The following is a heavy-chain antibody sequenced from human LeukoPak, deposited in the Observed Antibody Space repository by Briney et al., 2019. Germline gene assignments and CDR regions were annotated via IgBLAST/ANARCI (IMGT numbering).Heavy chain of an antibody. Sequence: GGSLRLSCAASDFAFSSYWMNWVRQAPGKGLEWEANINGDGRDTYYVGSVRGRFTISRDNADNSLYLQMHNLRGDDTAVYYCARGVSSAIDWWGQGTLVTVSS. CDR1: DFAFSSYW. J-gene: IGHJ4*02. CDR3: ARGVSSAIDW. D-gene: IGHD3-10*01. V-gene: IGHV3-7*01. CDR2: INGDGRDT.